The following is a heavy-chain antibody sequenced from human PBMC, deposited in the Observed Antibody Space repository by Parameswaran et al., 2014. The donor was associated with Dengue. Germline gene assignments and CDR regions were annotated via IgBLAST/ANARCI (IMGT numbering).Heavy chain of an antibody. CDR3: ARDPYGSGSYSNYYYYYMDV. D-gene: IGHD3-10*01. V-gene: IGHV3-21*03. CDR2: ISSSSSYI. Sequence: VRPGSRKGLEWISSISSSSSYIYYADSVKGRFTISRDNAKNSLYLQMNSLRAEDTAVYFCARDPYGSGSYSNYYYYYMDVWGKGTTVTVSS. J-gene: IGHJ6*03.